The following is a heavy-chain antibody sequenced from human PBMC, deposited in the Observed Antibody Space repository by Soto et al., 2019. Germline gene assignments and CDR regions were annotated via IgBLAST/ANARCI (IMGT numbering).Heavy chain of an antibody. CDR3: ARERPDGCRLDP. CDR1: GGSISSGGYY. Sequence: SETLSLTCTVSGGSISSGGYYWNWIRQHPGKGLEWIGYIYYSGSTYYNPSLKSRVTISVDTSKNQFSLRLSSVTAADTAVYYCARERPDGCRLDPWGQGTLVTVSS. CDR2: IYYSGST. V-gene: IGHV4-30-4*08. D-gene: IGHD6-19*01. J-gene: IGHJ5*02.